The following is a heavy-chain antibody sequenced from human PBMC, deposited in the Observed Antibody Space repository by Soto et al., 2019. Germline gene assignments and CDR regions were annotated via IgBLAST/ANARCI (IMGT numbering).Heavy chain of an antibody. CDR1: GFTFSSYS. D-gene: IGHD6-6*01. CDR2: ISSSSSTI. Sequence: GGSLRLSCAASGFTFSSYSMNWVRQAPGKGLEWVSYISSSSSTIYYADSVKGRFTISRDNAKNSLYLQMNSLRAEDTAVYYCARGQLGPYDAFDIWGQGTMVTVSS. V-gene: IGHV3-48*04. J-gene: IGHJ3*02. CDR3: ARGQLGPYDAFDI.